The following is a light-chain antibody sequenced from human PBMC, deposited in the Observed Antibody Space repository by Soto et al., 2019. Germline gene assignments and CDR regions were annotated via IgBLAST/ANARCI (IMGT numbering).Light chain of an antibody. J-gene: IGKJ1*01. V-gene: IGKV1-5*03. CDR2: KAS. CDR3: QHYNSYSEA. Sequence: DIQMTQSPSTLSGSVGDRVTITCRASQTISSWLARYQQKPGKAPKLLIYKASTLKSGVPSRFSGSGSGTEFTLTISSLQPDDFATYYGQHYNSYSEAFGQGTKVELK. CDR1: QTISSW.